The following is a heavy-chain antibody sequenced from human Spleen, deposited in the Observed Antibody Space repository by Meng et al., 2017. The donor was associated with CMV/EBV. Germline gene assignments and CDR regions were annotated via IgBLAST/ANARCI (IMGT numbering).Heavy chain of an antibody. Sequence: ASVKVSCKASGYTFTSYDINWVRQATGQGLEWMGWMNPNSGNTGYAQKFQGRVTMTRNTSISTAYMELSSLRSEDTAVYYCARGPTLTIFGVVIARKHYGMDVWGQGTTVTVSS. J-gene: IGHJ6*02. CDR3: ARGPTLTIFGVVIARKHYGMDV. CDR1: GYTFTSYD. CDR2: MNPNSGNT. D-gene: IGHD3-3*01. V-gene: IGHV1-8*01.